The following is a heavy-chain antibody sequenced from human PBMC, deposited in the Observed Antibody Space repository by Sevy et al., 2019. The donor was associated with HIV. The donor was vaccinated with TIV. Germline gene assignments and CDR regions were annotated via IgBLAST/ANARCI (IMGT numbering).Heavy chain of an antibody. J-gene: IGHJ6*02. CDR2: IIPLFGTT. V-gene: IGHV1-69*13. Sequence: ASVKVSCKASGGPFNTYAITWIRQAPGQGLAWMGGIIPLFGTTNYAQKFQGRVTITADESRTTAYLEVSSLRSEDTAVYYCASEVGGSVQLERLTSYYGVDVWGQGTTVTVSS. D-gene: IGHD1-1*01. CDR3: ASEVGGSVQLERLTSYYGVDV. CDR1: GGPFNTYA.